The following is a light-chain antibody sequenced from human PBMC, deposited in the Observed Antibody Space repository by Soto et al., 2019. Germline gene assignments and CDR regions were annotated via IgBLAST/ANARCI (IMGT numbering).Light chain of an antibody. CDR2: LGS. CDR3: MQALQTPYT. CDR1: QSLLHSNGYNY. V-gene: IGKV2-28*01. J-gene: IGKJ2*01. Sequence: DIVMTQSPLSLPVTPGEPGSISCRSSQSLLHSNGYNYLDWYLQKPGQSQQLLIYLGSNRASAVPDRFSGGGSGTDVTLKISRVEAEDVGVYYCMQALQTPYTFGQGTKLEIK.